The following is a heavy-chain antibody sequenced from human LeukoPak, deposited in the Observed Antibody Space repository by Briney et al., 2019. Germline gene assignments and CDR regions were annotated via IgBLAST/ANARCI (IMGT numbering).Heavy chain of an antibody. CDR2: IYPRGNT. D-gene: IGHD7-27*01. Sequence: SQTLSLTCAVSGGSISSGSYSWSWIRQPPGKGLEWIGYIYPRGNTYYNPSLKSRVFSSLDKSANQFSLNLSSVTAADTAVYYCARFSPRAMGNYLDFWGQGTLVTVSS. J-gene: IGHJ4*02. CDR1: GGSISSGSYS. V-gene: IGHV4-30-2*01. CDR3: ARFSPRAMGNYLDF.